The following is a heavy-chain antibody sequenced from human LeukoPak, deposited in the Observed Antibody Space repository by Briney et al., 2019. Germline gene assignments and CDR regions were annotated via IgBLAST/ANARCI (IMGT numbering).Heavy chain of an antibody. V-gene: IGHV3-66*01. D-gene: IGHD3-10*01. CDR3: AREENRYGSGYYYGMYV. Sequence: GGSLRLSCAASGFTVSSNYMSWVRQAPGKGLEWVSVIYSGGSTYYADSVKGRFTISRDNSKNTLYLQMNSLRAEDTAVYYCAREENRYGSGYYYGMYVWGQGTTVTVSS. J-gene: IGHJ6*02. CDR1: GFTVSSNY. CDR2: IYSGGST.